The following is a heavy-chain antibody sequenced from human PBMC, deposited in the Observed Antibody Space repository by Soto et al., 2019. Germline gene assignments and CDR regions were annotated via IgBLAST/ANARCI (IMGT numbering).Heavy chain of an antibody. CDR3: AKDGAPRYCGRSSCHPAGAY. V-gene: IGHV3-30*18. CDR1: GFTFSNYG. CDR2: ISYDGSHK. J-gene: IGHJ4*02. D-gene: IGHD2-15*01. Sequence: QVQLVESGGGVVQPGRSLRLSCAGSGFTFSNYGLHWVRQAPGKRQEWVAVISYDGSHKYYADSVKGRFTISRDNSNNMLYLQMDSLRAEDTAVYYCAKDGAPRYCGRSSCHPAGAYGGQGTLVTVSS.